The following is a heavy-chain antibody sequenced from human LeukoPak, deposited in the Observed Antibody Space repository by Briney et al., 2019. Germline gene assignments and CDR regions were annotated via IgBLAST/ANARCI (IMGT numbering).Heavy chain of an antibody. CDR1: GGSISSGDYY. J-gene: IGHJ4*02. CDR2: IYYSGSI. Sequence: PSQTLSLTCTVSGGSISSGDYYWSWIRQPPGKGLEWIGYIYYSGSIYYNPSLKSRVTISVDTSKNQFSLKLISVTAADTAVYYCASTSVTTSEFDYWGQGTLVTVSS. V-gene: IGHV4-30-4*08. CDR3: ASTSVTTSEFDY. D-gene: IGHD4-17*01.